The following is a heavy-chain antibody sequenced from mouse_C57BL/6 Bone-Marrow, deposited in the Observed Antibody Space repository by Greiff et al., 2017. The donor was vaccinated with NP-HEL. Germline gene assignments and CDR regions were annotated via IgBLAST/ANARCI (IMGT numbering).Heavy chain of an antibody. V-gene: IGHV5-17*01. J-gene: IGHJ1*03. Sequence: EVKLMESGGGLVKPGGSLKLSCAASGFTFSDYGMHWVRQAPEKGLEWVAYISSGSSTIYYADTVKGRFTISRDNAKNTLFLQMTSLRSEDTAMYYCAIPRGYFDVWGTGTTVTVSS. CDR2: ISSGSSTI. CDR3: AIPRGYFDV. CDR1: GFTFSDYG.